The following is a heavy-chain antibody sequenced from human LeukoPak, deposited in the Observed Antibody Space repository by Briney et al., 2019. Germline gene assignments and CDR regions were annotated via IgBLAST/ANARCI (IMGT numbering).Heavy chain of an antibody. CDR1: GFTFSTYS. CDR3: ARGQQLVNA. J-gene: IGHJ5*02. D-gene: IGHD6-6*01. CDR2: ISSGSSYI. V-gene: IGHV3-21*01. Sequence: GGSLRLSCAASGFTFSTYSMNWVRQAPGKGLEWVSSISSGSSYIYYADSVQGRFTISRDNAKNSLYLQMNSLRAEDTAVYYCARGQQLVNAWGQGTLVTVSS.